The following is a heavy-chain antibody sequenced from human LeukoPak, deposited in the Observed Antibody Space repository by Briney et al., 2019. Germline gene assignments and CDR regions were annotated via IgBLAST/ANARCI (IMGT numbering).Heavy chain of an antibody. CDR3: ARDRGRNSKAFDL. D-gene: IGHD2/OR15-2a*01. J-gene: IGHJ3*01. CDR1: GFTFSIYA. Sequence: PGGSLRLSCAASGFTFSIYAMHWVRQAPGKGPKGGAVISYNGTNKYYADSVKGRFTISRDTSKNSLYLQMNRLRSDDTAVYYCARDRGRNSKAFDLWGQGTMVTVSS. CDR2: ISYNGTNK. V-gene: IGHV3-30*04.